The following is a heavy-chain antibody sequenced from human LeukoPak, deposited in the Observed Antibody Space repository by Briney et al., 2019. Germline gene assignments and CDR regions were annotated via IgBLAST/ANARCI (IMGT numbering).Heavy chain of an antibody. V-gene: IGHV5-51*01. CDR2: IYPGDSDT. J-gene: IGHJ5*02. CDR3: ARQSTLYYDFWSGLLGDWFDP. Sequence: GESLKISCKGSGYSFTSYRIGWVRQMPGKGLEWMGIIYPGDSDTRYSPSFQGQVTISADKSISTAYLQWSSLKASDTAMYYCARQSTLYYDFWSGLLGDWFDPWGQGTLVTVSS. CDR1: GYSFTSYR. D-gene: IGHD3-3*01.